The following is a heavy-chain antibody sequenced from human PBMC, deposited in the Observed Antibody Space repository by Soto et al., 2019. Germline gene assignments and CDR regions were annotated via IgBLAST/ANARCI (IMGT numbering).Heavy chain of an antibody. CDR2: IYYSGST. J-gene: IGHJ5*02. CDR1: GGSISSYY. V-gene: IGHV4-59*01. Sequence: SETLSLTCTVSGGSISSYYWSWIRQPPGKGLEWIGYIYYSGSTNYNPSLKSRVTISVDTSKNQFSLKLSSVTAADTAVYYCAHLGGGSGWYAQSNWFDPWGQGTLVTVSS. CDR3: AHLGGGSGWYAQSNWFDP. D-gene: IGHD6-19*01.